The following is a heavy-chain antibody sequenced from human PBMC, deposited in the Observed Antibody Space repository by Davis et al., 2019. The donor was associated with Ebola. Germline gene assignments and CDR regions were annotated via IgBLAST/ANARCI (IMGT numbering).Heavy chain of an antibody. CDR1: GVSISRHD. V-gene: IGHV4-59*03. CDR2: IYYPGSA. CDR3: SERGSSV. Sequence: PSETLSLTCTVSGVSISRHDWCWIRKPPGQRLEWKGSIYYPGSAYYNSSLNSRVTISVDTSKNQFSLKLNSVTAADTAIYYCSERGSSVWGQGTLVTVSS. J-gene: IGHJ4*02. D-gene: IGHD3-10*01.